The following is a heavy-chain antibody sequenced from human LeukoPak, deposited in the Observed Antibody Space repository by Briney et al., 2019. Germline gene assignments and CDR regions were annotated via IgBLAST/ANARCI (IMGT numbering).Heavy chain of an antibody. CDR2: ISGSGGST. V-gene: IGHV3-23*01. Sequence: GGSLRLSCAASGFTFSSYAMHWVRQAPGKGLEWVSAISGSGGSTYYAGSVRGRFTISRDNSKNTLYLQMNSLRTEDTAIYYCTKYRSGNFDYYPDLDSWGQGILVTVSS. J-gene: IGHJ4*02. D-gene: IGHD3-9*01. CDR1: GFTFSSYA. CDR3: TKYRSGNFDYYPDLDS.